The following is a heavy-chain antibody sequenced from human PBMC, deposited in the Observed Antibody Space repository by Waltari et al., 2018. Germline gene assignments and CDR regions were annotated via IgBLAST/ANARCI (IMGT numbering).Heavy chain of an antibody. CDR3: ASSRDGYKLDY. J-gene: IGHJ4*02. CDR1: GGSISSYH. V-gene: IGHV4-59*08. CDR2: IYYSGST. Sequence: QVQLQESGPGLVKPSETLSPTCTVSGGSISSYHWSWIRQPPGKGLEWIGYIYYSGSTNYNPSLKSRVTISVDTSKNQFSLKLSSVTAADTAVYYCASSRDGYKLDYWGQGTLVTVSS. D-gene: IGHD5-12*01.